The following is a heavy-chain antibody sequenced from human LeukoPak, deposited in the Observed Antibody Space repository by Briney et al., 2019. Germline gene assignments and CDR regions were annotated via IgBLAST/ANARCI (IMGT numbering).Heavy chain of an antibody. V-gene: IGHV3-7*03. CDR1: GFTFSSYW. CDR2: IKQDGSEK. Sequence: PGGSLRLSCAASGFTFSSYWMGWVRQAPGKGLEWVANIKQDGSEKYYVDSVKGRFTIFRDNFNNILYLQMNSLRVEDTAVYYCAKDRVQLQLPTDYWGQGSLVTVSS. D-gene: IGHD1-1*01. J-gene: IGHJ4*02. CDR3: AKDRVQLQLPTDY.